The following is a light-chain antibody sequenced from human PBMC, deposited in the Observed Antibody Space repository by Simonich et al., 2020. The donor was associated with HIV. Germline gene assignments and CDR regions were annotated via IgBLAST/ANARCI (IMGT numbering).Light chain of an antibody. V-gene: IGKV4-1*01. CDR1: QGVLSSSNNKNF. J-gene: IGKJ4*01. CDR2: WAS. Sequence: DIVMTQSPDSLAVSLGERATINCKSSQGVLSSSNNKNFLTWYQHKPGQPPKRLFYWASTRESGFPDRISGSGSGTDFTLTSSSLQAEDVAVYYCQQFYSAPLTFGGGTKVEIK. CDR3: QQFYSAPLT.